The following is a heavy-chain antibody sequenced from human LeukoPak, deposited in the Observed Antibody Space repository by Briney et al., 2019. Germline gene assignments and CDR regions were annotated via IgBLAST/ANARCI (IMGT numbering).Heavy chain of an antibody. Sequence: GASVKVSCKASGYTFTSYGISWVRQAPGLGLEWMGWISAYNGNTNYAQKLQGRVTMTTDTSTSTAYMELRSLRSDDTAVYYCANLFVGDYGVDDGDAFDIWGQGTMVTVSS. J-gene: IGHJ3*02. D-gene: IGHD4-17*01. CDR1: GYTFTSYG. V-gene: IGHV1-18*01. CDR2: ISAYNGNT. CDR3: ANLFVGDYGVDDGDAFDI.